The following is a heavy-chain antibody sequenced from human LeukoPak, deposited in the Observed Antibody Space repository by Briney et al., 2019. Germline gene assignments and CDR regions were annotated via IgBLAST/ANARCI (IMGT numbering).Heavy chain of an antibody. CDR2: IRSKANSYAT. CDR1: GFTFSGSA. Sequence: SGGSLRLSCAASGFTFSGSAMHWVRQASGKGLGWVGRIRSKANSYATAYAASVKGRFTISRDDSKNTAYLQMNSLKTEDTAVYYCTRHGVTRGGYYYYYMDVWGKGTTVTVSS. D-gene: IGHD3-10*01. CDR3: TRHGVTRGGYYYYYMDV. J-gene: IGHJ6*03. V-gene: IGHV3-73*01.